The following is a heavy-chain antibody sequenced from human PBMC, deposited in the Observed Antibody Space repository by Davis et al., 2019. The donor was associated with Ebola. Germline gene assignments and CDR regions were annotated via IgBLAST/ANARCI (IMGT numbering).Heavy chain of an antibody. J-gene: IGHJ4*02. CDR3: ATRLWDGDS. Sequence: GESLKISCVVSGLTFSHYGMAWVRQAPGKGLEWVSSISFNGAGTHYADSVKGRFTISRDDSKNTMYLQMSSLRAEDTAVYYCATRLWDGDSWGQGTLVTVSS. CDR2: ISFNGAGT. D-gene: IGHD1-1*01. CDR1: GLTFSHYG. V-gene: IGHV3-23*01.